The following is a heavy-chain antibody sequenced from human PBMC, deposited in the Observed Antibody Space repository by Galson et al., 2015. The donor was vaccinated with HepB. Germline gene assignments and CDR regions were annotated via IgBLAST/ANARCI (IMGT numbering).Heavy chain of an antibody. D-gene: IGHD3-22*01. CDR2: IDPSDSYT. CDR3: ARLVYYDSSGRPPFDP. V-gene: IGHV5-10-1*01. Sequence: QSGAEVKKPGESLRISCTGSGYSFPSYWISWVRQMPGKGLEWMGRIDPSDSYTNYSPSFQGHVTISADKSISTAYLQWSSLKASDTAMYYCARLVYYDSSGRPPFDPWGQGTLVTVSS. CDR1: GYSFPSYW. J-gene: IGHJ5*02.